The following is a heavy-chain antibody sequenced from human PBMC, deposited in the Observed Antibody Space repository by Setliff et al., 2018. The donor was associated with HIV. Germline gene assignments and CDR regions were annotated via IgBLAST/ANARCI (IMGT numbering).Heavy chain of an antibody. Sequence: GGSLRLSCAANGFSFSSYSMSWVRQAPGKGLEWVSDISGIGSSTYYADSVKGRFTISGDSAKNSLYLQMNSLRAEDTAVYYCAREMEIWFGELFYYYGMDVWGQGTTVTVSS. CDR1: GFSFSSYS. J-gene: IGHJ6*02. D-gene: IGHD3-10*01. V-gene: IGHV3-23*01. CDR2: ISGIGSST. CDR3: AREMEIWFGELFYYYGMDV.